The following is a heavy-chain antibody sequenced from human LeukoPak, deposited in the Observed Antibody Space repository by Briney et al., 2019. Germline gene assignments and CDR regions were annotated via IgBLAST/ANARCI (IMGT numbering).Heavy chain of an antibody. CDR3: ARHSSSWSPSPDY. CDR2: IYYSGST. V-gene: IGHV4-39*01. CDR1: GGSISSSSYY. J-gene: IGHJ4*02. D-gene: IGHD6-13*01. Sequence: SETLSLTCTVSGGSISSSSYYWGWIRQPPGKGLEWIANIYYSGSTYYIPSLRSRLTISVDTSKNHFSLKLTSVTAADTAVYYCARHSSSWSPSPDYWGQGTLVTVSS.